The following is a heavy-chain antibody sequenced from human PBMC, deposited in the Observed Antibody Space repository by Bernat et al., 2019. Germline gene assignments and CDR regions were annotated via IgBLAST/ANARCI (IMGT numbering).Heavy chain of an antibody. Sequence: QVQLVESGGGVVQPGRSLRLSCAASGYTFGNHGMHWCRQAPGKGLEWVAIIWDDASKEYYADSVKGRFTISRDNSKNTLNLQMDSLRAEDTAVYYWARVRSWSTSYHTYYVDLWGKGTTVTVSS. V-gene: IGHV3-33*01. J-gene: IGHJ6*03. D-gene: IGHD2-2*01. CDR2: IWDDASKE. CDR3: ARVRSWSTSYHTYYVDL. CDR1: GYTFGNHG.